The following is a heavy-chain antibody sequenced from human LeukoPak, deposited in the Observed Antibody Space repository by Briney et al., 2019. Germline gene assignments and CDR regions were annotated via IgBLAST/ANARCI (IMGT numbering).Heavy chain of an antibody. V-gene: IGHV3-30-3*01. Sequence: PGRSLRLSCAASGFTFSSYAMHWVRQAPGKGLEWVAVISYDGSNKYYADSVKGRFTISRDNSKNTLYLQMNSLRAEDTAVYYCAGDGVVDIVATIRNENWFDPWGQGTLVTVSS. CDR1: GFTFSSYA. CDR3: AGDGVVDIVATIRNENWFDP. CDR2: ISYDGSNK. J-gene: IGHJ5*02. D-gene: IGHD5-12*01.